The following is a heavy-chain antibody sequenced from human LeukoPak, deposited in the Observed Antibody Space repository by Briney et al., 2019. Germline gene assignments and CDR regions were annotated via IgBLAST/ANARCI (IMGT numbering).Heavy chain of an antibody. CDR3: ASVGYSSGWYRDY. V-gene: IGHV4-59*01. D-gene: IGHD6-19*01. Sequence: SETLSLTCTVSGGSISSYYWSWIRQPPGKGLEWIGYIYYSGSTNYNPSLKSRVTISVDTSKNQFSLKLSSVTAADTAVYYCASVGYSSGWYRDYWGQGTLVTVSS. CDR2: IYYSGST. CDR1: GGSISSYY. J-gene: IGHJ4*02.